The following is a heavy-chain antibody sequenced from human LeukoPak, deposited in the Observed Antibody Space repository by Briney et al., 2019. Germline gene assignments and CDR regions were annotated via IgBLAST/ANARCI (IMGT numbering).Heavy chain of an antibody. V-gene: IGHV3-30-3*01. CDR3: AREDEIDAFDI. J-gene: IGHJ3*02. CDR1: EFTFGNHW. Sequence: GGSLRLSCAASEFTFGNHWMTWVRQAPGKGLEWVAVISYDGSNKYYADSVKGRFTISRDNSKNTLYLQMNSLRAEDTAVYYCAREDEIDAFDIWGQGTMVTVSS. CDR2: ISYDGSNK.